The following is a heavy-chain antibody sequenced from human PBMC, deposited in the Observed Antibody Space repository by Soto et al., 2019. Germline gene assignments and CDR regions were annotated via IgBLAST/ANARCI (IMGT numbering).Heavy chain of an antibody. V-gene: IGHV4-59*08. J-gene: IGHJ3*02. CDR2: IYYSGST. CDR3: ARRWGGTFDI. Sequence: QVQLQESGPGLVKPSETLSLTCTVSGGSISSYYWSWIRQPPGKGLEWIGYIYYSGSTNYNPSLKSRVTISVDTSTNQFSLRLNSVTAADTAVYYCARRWGGTFDIWGQGTMVTVSS. CDR1: GGSISSYY. D-gene: IGHD3-10*01.